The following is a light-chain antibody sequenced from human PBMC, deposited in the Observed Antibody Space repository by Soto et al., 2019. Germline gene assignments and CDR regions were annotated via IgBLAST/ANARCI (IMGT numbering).Light chain of an antibody. CDR2: GAS. CDR3: QQYGSSGT. V-gene: IGKV3-20*01. CDR1: QSISSSF. Sequence: PGERASVSCGASQSISSSFLAWYQQKPGQAPRLLIYGASNRATGIPDRFSGSGSGTDFTLTISRLEPEDFAVYYCQQYGSSGTFGQGTKVDIK. J-gene: IGKJ1*01.